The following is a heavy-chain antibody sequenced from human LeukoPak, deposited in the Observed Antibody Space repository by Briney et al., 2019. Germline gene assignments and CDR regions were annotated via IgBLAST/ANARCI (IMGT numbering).Heavy chain of an antibody. CDR1: GFTFSSYW. V-gene: IGHV3-74*01. J-gene: IGHJ5*02. Sequence: PGGSLRLSCAASGFTFSSYWMRWVRQAPGKGLGWVSRINSDGSSTSYADSVKGRFTISRDNAKNTLYLQMNSLRAEDTAVYYCARESSGWYRFDPWGQGTLVTVSS. D-gene: IGHD6-19*01. CDR2: INSDGSST. CDR3: ARESSGWYRFDP.